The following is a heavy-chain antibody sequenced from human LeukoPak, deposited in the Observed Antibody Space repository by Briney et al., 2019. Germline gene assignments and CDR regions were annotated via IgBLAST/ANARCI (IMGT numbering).Heavy chain of an antibody. CDR2: ISGYNGNT. J-gene: IGHJ5*02. V-gene: IGHV1-18*01. D-gene: IGHD3-10*01. CDR3: ARVPSRAFPAGNWFDP. Sequence: ASVKVSCKASGYTSTSYGISWVRQAPGQGLEWMGWISGYNGNTNYAQKLQGRVTMTTDTSTSTAYMELRSLRSDDTAVYYCARVPSRAFPAGNWFDPWGQGTLVTVSS. CDR1: GYTSTSYG.